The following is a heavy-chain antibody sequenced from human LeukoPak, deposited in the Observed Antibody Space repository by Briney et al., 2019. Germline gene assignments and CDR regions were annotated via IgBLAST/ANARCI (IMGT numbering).Heavy chain of an antibody. CDR2: IYSGGST. CDR3: ERDPSEYECQRGWYRDF. Sequence: GGSLRLSCAASGFTVSSNYMSWVRQAPGKGLEWVSVIYSGGSTYYADSVKGRLTISRDNSKNTLYLQMNSLRAEDTAVYYCERDPSEYECQRGWYRDFWGQGSQVTVSS. V-gene: IGHV3-66*01. J-gene: IGHJ4*02. CDR1: GFTVSSNY. D-gene: IGHD6-19*01.